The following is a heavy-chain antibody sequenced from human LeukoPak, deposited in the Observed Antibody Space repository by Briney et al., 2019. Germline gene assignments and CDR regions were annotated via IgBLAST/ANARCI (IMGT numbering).Heavy chain of an antibody. CDR2: INTEGTNT. V-gene: IGHV3-74*01. Sequence: RGSLRLSCAAPGFTFRSDWMHWVPQAPGKGLVWVSRINTEGTNTRYADSAKGRFTISRDNAKTALYLQLNSLRAENTAVYYCARDGTWLFDYWGQGTLVTVSS. D-gene: IGHD3-22*01. J-gene: IGHJ4*02. CDR3: ARDGTWLFDY. CDR1: GFTFRSDW.